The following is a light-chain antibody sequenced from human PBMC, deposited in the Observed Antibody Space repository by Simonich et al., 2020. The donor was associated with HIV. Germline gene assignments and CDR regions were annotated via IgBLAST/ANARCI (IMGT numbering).Light chain of an antibody. Sequence: IQMTQSPSSLSASVGDRVTITCRASQGISNSLAWYQQKPGKAPKLLLYAASRLESGVPSRFSGSGSGTDYTLTISSLQPEHFALYYCHQDYNLPPTFGQGTKVEIK. CDR3: HQDYNLPPT. CDR1: QGISNS. J-gene: IGKJ1*01. CDR2: AAS. V-gene: IGKV1-NL1*01.